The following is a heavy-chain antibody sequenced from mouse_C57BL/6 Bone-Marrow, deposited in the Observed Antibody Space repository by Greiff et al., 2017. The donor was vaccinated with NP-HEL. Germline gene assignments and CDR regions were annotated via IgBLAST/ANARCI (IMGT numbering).Heavy chain of an antibody. CDR2: ISNGGGST. J-gene: IGHJ3*01. D-gene: IGHD1-1*01. CDR3: ARHALLYGSSPWFAY. CDR1: GFTFSDYY. Sequence: EVMLVESGGGLVQPGGSLKLSCAASGFTFSDYYMYWVRQTPEKRLEWVAYISNGGGSTYYPDTVKGRFTISRDNAKNTLYLQMSRLKSEDTAMYYCARHALLYGSSPWFAYWGQGTLVTVSA. V-gene: IGHV5-12*01.